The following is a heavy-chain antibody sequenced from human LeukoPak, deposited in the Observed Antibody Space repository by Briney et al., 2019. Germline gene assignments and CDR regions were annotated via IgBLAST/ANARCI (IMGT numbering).Heavy chain of an antibody. D-gene: IGHD2-2*01. CDR3: ARELKLGYCSSTSCSYGMDV. CDR1: GYTFTSYG. Sequence: GASVKASCKASGYTFTSYGISWVRQAPGQGLEWMGWISAYNGNTNYAQKLQGRVTMTTDTSTSTAYMELRSLRSDDTAVYYCARELKLGYCSSTSCSYGMDVWGQGTTVTVSS. J-gene: IGHJ6*02. CDR2: ISAYNGNT. V-gene: IGHV1-18*01.